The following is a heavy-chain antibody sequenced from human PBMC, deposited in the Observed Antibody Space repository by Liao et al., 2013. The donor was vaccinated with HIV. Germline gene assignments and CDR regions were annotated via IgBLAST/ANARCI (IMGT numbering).Heavy chain of an antibody. CDR3: ARLRPYFYDASGPRGYLDY. Sequence: QVQLQQWGAGLVKPSETLSLTCAVYGGSFSGYYWSWIRQPPGKGLEWIGEINHSGSTNYNPSLKSRVTISVDRSKNQFSLKLTSVTAADTAVYFCARLRPYFYDASGPRGYLDYWGQGTLVTVSS. D-gene: IGHD3-22*01. V-gene: IGHV4-34*01. CDR1: GGSFSGYY. CDR2: INHSGST. J-gene: IGHJ4*02.